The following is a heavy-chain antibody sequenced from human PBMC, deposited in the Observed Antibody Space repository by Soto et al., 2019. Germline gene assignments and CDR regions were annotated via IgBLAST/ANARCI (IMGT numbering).Heavy chain of an antibody. D-gene: IGHD3-22*01. Sequence: GASVKVSCKASGYTFTSYYMHWVRQAPGQGLEWMGIINPSGGSTSYAQKFQGRVTMTRDTSTSTVYMELSSLRSEDTAVYYCARVGYYDSSGYYIFDYWGQGTLVTVSS. CDR3: ARVGYYDSSGYYIFDY. CDR1: GYTFTSYY. V-gene: IGHV1-46*01. J-gene: IGHJ4*02. CDR2: INPSGGST.